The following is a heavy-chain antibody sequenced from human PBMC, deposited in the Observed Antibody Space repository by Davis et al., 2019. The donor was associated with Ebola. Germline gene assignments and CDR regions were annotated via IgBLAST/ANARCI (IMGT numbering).Heavy chain of an antibody. J-gene: IGHJ4*02. Sequence: MPSETLSLTCTVSGGSISSYYWSWIRQPPGKGLEWIGYIYYSGSTNYNPSLKSRVTISVDTSKNQFSLKLSSVTAADTAVYYCARERGWLQLRVFDYWGQGILVTVSS. V-gene: IGHV4-59*01. CDR2: IYYSGST. D-gene: IGHD5-24*01. CDR1: GGSISSYY. CDR3: ARERGWLQLRVFDY.